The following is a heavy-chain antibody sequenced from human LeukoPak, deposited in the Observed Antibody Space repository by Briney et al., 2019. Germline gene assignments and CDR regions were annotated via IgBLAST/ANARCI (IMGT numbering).Heavy chain of an antibody. D-gene: IGHD6-6*01. Sequence: GASVKVSCKASGYTFTGYYMHWVRQAPGQGLEWMGWINPNSGGTNYAQKFQGRVTMTRDTSISTAYMELSSLRSEDTAVYYCAVAARPRGWFDPWGQGTLVTVSS. V-gene: IGHV1-2*02. J-gene: IGHJ5*02. CDR1: GYTFTGYY. CDR2: INPNSGGT. CDR3: AVAARPRGWFDP.